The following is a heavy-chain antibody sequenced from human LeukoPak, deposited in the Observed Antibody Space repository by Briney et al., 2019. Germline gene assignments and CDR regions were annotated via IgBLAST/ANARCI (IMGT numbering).Heavy chain of an antibody. D-gene: IGHD3-16*01. V-gene: IGHV3-30*18. J-gene: IGHJ4*02. CDR1: GFTFSSYG. CDR3: AKFEFGF. Sequence: PGGSLRLSCAASGFTFSSYGMHWVRQAPGKGLEWVAVISYDGSNKYYADSVKGRFTISRDNPKNTLYLQMNGLRDEDTAVYYCAKFEFGFWGQGTLVTVSS. CDR2: ISYDGSNK.